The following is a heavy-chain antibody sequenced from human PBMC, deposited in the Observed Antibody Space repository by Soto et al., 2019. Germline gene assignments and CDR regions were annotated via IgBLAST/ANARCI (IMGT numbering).Heavy chain of an antibody. D-gene: IGHD1-26*01. CDR2: IYHSGST. V-gene: IGHV4-4*02. CDR3: ARVGDSGSYYGRDYFDY. Sequence: QVQLQESGPGLVKPSGTLSLTCAVSGGSISSSNWWSWVRQPPGKGLEWIGEIYHSGSTNYNTSLKSRVTISVDKSKNQFSLKLSSVTAADTAVYYCARVGDSGSYYGRDYFDYWGQGTLVTVSS. CDR1: GGSISSSNW. J-gene: IGHJ4*02.